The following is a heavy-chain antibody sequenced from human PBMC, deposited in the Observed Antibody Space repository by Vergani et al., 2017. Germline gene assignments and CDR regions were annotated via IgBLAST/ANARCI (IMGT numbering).Heavy chain of an antibody. CDR3: AKDLRVQGSRPHYYYYYYMDV. Sequence: EVQLLESGGGLVQPGGSLRLSCAASGFTFSSYAMSWVRQAPGKGLEWVSAISGSGGSTYYADSVKGRFTISRDNSKNTLYLQMNSLRAEDTAVYYCAKDLRVQGSRPHYYYYYYMDVWGKGTTVTVSS. CDR1: GFTFSSYA. CDR2: ISGSGGST. V-gene: IGHV3-23*01. D-gene: IGHD3-10*01. J-gene: IGHJ6*03.